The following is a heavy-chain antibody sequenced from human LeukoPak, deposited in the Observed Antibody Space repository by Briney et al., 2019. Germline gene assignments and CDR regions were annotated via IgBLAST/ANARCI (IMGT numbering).Heavy chain of an antibody. CDR3: ARDLATVVFDN. CDR1: GFPFNNYW. V-gene: IGHV3-7*01. J-gene: IGHJ4*02. D-gene: IGHD3-22*01. Sequence: GGSLRLSCAASGFPFNNYWMTWVRQAPGKGLEWVANINRDASRIYYMDSVQGRCTISRDNAQKSLYLQMNSLRAEDTAVYYGARDLATVVFDNWGQGTLVTVSS. CDR2: INRDASRI.